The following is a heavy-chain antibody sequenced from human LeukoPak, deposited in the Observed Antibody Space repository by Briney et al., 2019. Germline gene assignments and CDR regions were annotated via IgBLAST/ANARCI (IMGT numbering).Heavy chain of an antibody. Sequence: TGGSLRLSCAASGFTFDDYGMSWVRQAPGKGLEWVSGINWNGGSTGYADSVKGRFTISRDNAKNSLYLQMNSLRAEDTALYYCATYYYGSGRTYYFDYWGQGTLVTVSS. CDR2: INWNGGST. D-gene: IGHD3-10*01. J-gene: IGHJ4*02. CDR1: GFTFDDYG. CDR3: ATYYYGSGRTYYFDY. V-gene: IGHV3-20*04.